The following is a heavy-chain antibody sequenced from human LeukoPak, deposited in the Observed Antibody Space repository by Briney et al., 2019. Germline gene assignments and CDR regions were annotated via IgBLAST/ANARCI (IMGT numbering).Heavy chain of an antibody. CDR2: IYPGDSDA. V-gene: IGHV5-51*03. D-gene: IGHD6-13*01. J-gene: IGHJ4*02. CDR3: ARAPGSSSWQEAFDY. Sequence: GESLKISCKGSGYSFTSYWIGWVRQMPGKGLEWMGIIYPGDSDARYSPSFQGQVTISADESTSNAYVQWSSLKCSDVAMYYCARAPGSSSWQEAFDYWGQGTLVTVSS. CDR1: GYSFTSYW.